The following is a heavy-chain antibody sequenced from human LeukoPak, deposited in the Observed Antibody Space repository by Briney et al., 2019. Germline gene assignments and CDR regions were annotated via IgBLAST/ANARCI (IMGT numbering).Heavy chain of an antibody. CDR1: SGSISSGGYY. CDR3: ARPVYSGSYYPFDY. J-gene: IGHJ4*02. Sequence: PSETLSLTCTVSSGSISSGGYYWSWIRQHPGKGLEWVGYIYYSGSTYYNPSLKSRVTISVDTSKNQFSLKLSSVTAADTAVYYCARPVYSGSYYPFDYWGQGTLVTVSS. CDR2: IYYSGST. V-gene: IGHV4-31*03. D-gene: IGHD1-26*01.